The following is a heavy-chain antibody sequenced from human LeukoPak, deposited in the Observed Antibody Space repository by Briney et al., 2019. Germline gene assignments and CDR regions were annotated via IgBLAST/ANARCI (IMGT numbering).Heavy chain of an antibody. CDR2: INPNSGGT. J-gene: IGHJ4*02. CDR3: AREYSSSCFDF. CDR1: GYTFTGNY. Sequence: ASVKVSFKASGYTFTGNYIHWVRQAPGQGLEWMGWINPNSGGTNYAQKFQGWVTMTRDTSISTAYMELSRLKSDDTAVYYCAREYSSSCFDFWGQGTLVTVSS. D-gene: IGHD6-13*01. V-gene: IGHV1-2*04.